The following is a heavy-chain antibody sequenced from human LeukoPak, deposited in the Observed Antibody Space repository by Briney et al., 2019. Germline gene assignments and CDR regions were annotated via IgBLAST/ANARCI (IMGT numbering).Heavy chain of an antibody. V-gene: IGHV4-38-2*01. J-gene: IGHJ3*02. Sequence: SETLSLTCAVSGYSISSGYYWGWIRQPPGKGLEWTWTIYHAGSTYYNPSLKSRVTISMDTSKNHFSLKLSSVTASDTAVYYCARAFPICTNGVCYAFDIWGQGTMVTVSS. CDR1: GYSISSGYY. D-gene: IGHD2-8*01. CDR2: IYHAGST. CDR3: ARAFPICTNGVCYAFDI.